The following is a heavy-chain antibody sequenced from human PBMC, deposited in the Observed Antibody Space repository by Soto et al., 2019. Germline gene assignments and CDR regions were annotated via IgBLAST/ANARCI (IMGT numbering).Heavy chain of an antibody. CDR2: INAGNGNT. V-gene: IGHV1-3*01. Sequence: QVHLVQSGAEVKKPGASVKVSCKASGYTFSNYALHWVRQAPGQRLEWMGWINAGNGNTKCPQKFQDRVTITRDTSASTAYMELGSQRSEDTAVYYCAKGGNIAVVVAVYGIDVWGQGPTVTVSS. CDR3: AKGGNIAVVVAVYGIDV. J-gene: IGHJ6*02. D-gene: IGHD2-15*01. CDR1: GYTFSNYA.